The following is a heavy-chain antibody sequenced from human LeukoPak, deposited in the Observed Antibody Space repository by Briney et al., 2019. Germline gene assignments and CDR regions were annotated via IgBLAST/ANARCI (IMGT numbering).Heavy chain of an antibody. CDR1: RFTFSSYW. D-gene: IGHD5-18*01. CDR2: IKQDGSEK. Sequence: PGGSLRLSCAASRFTFSSYWMSWVRQAPGKRLEWVANIKQDGSEKYYVDSVKGRFTISRDNAKNSLNLQLNSLRAEDTAVYYCARLNSYGFYYFDYWGQGTLVTVSS. CDR3: ARLNSYGFYYFDY. J-gene: IGHJ4*02. V-gene: IGHV3-7*01.